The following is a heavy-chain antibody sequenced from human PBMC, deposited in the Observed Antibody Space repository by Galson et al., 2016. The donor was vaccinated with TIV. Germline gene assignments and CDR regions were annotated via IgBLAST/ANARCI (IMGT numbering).Heavy chain of an antibody. CDR3: ARDRYCSSVSCSFDNNWFDP. J-gene: IGHJ5*02. Sequence: SVKVSCKASGYSFSRHALSWVRQAPGQGLEWMGWINTNTGNPMYAQGFTGRFVFSLHTPVSTAYLQISSLKAEATSVYYCARDRYCSSVSCSFDNNWFDPWGQGTLVTVSS. CDR2: INTNTGNP. D-gene: IGHD2-2*01. V-gene: IGHV7-4-1*02. CDR1: GYSFSRHA.